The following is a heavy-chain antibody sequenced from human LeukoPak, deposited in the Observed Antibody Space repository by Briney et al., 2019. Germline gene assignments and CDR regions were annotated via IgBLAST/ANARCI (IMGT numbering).Heavy chain of an antibody. CDR2: INHSGST. V-gene: IGHV4-34*01. Sequence: SETLSLTCAVYGGSFSGYYWSWIRQPPGKGLEWIGEINHSGSTNYNPSLKSRVTISVDTSKNQFSLKLSSVTAADTAVYYCASGQIDYYDSSGYYLNLPNYWGQGTLVTVSS. CDR3: ASGQIDYYDSSGYYLNLPNY. CDR1: GGSFSGYY. D-gene: IGHD3-22*01. J-gene: IGHJ4*02.